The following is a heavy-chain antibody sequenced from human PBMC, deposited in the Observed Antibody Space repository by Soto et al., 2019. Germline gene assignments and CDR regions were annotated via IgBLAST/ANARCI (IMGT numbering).Heavy chain of an antibody. Sequence: ASVKVSCKAPRYIFTAYFMHWVRQAPGQGLEWMGWINPNNGATHYGLSFQGRVTMTRDTSISTAYMELSSLRSDDTAVYYCASHEPGARFEPWGQGTLVIGS. J-gene: IGHJ5*02. V-gene: IGHV1-2*02. CDR2: INPNNGAT. CDR3: ASHEPGARFEP. CDR1: RYIFTAYF.